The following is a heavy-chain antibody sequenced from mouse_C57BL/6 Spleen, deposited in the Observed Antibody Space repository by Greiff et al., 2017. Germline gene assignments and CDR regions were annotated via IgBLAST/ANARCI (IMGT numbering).Heavy chain of an antibody. V-gene: IGHV5-4*01. CDR3: ARVGYYGSSYGFDY. CDR1: GFTFSSYA. CDR2: ISDGGSCT. D-gene: IGHD1-1*01. Sequence: EVQRVESGGGLVKPGGSLKLSCAASGFTFSSYAMSWVRRTPEKRLEWVATISDGGSCTYYPDNVKGRFTISRDNAKNNLYLQMSHLKSEDTAMYYCARVGYYGSSYGFDYWGQGTTLTVSS. J-gene: IGHJ2*01.